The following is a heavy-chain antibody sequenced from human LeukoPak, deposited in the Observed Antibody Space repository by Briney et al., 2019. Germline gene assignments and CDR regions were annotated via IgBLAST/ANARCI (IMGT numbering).Heavy chain of an antibody. CDR3: ARGSTMVRGVINYFDY. V-gene: IGHV3-33*01. D-gene: IGHD3-10*01. CDR2: IWYDGSNK. CDR1: GFTFSSYG. Sequence: GGSLRLSCAASGFTFSSYGMHWVRQAPGKGLEWVAVIWYDGSNKYYADSVKGRFTISRDNSKNTLYLQMNSLRAEDTAVYYCARGSTMVRGVINYFDYWGQGTLVTASS. J-gene: IGHJ4*02.